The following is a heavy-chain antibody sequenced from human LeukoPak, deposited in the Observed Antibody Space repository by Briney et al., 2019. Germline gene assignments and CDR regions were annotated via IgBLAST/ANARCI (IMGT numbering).Heavy chain of an antibody. CDR3: ARGQFRPSIVVVPAATVGWFDP. J-gene: IGHJ5*02. D-gene: IGHD2-2*01. Sequence: GGSLRLSCAASGFTFSSYWMHWVRQAPGRGLVWVSRINSDGSSTSYADSVKGRFTISRDNAKNTLYLQMNSLRAEDTAVYYCARGQFRPSIVVVPAATVGWFDPWGQGTLVTVSS. V-gene: IGHV3-74*01. CDR1: GFTFSSYW. CDR2: INSDGSST.